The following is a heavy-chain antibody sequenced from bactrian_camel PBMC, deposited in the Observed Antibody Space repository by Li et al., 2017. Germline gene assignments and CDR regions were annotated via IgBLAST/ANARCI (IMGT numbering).Heavy chain of an antibody. V-gene: IGHV3S40*01. D-gene: IGHD6*01. CDR1: GVTFSSYA. Sequence: QLVESGGGLVQPGGSLRLSCAASGVTFSSYAMSWVRQAPGKGLEWVSAINSGGGSTYYADSVKGRFTISRDNAKNTVYLQMNSLKSEDTALYYCAADYRYDGSWYDYWGQGTQVTVS. J-gene: IGHJ4*01. CDR3: AADYRYDGSWYDY. CDR2: INSGGGST.